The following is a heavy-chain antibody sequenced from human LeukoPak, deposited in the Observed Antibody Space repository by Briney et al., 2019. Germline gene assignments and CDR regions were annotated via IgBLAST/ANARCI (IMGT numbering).Heavy chain of an antibody. V-gene: IGHV3-53*01. CDR2: IYSGGST. CDR1: GFTVSSNY. Sequence: GGSLRLSCAASGFTVSSNYMSWVRQAPGKGLEWVSVIYSGGSTYFADSVKGRFTISRDNSNNTLYLQMNNLRTEDTAVYYCARGLQQQQILGDYYYGMDVWGQGTTGTVSS. J-gene: IGHJ6*02. D-gene: IGHD6-13*01. CDR3: ARGLQQQQILGDYYYGMDV.